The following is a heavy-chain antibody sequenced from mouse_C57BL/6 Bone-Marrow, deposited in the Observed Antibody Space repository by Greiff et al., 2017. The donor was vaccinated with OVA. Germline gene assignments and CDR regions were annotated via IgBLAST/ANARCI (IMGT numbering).Heavy chain of an antibody. J-gene: IGHJ1*03. Sequence: VQLQQSGAELVRPGASVTLSCKASGYTFTDYEMLWVKQTPVHGLEWIGAIDPETGGTAYNQKFKGKAILTADKSSSTAYMELRSLTSVDSAVYYCTIYIYYDYHWYFDVWGTGTTVTVSS. V-gene: IGHV1-15*01. CDR1: GYTFTDYE. CDR2: IDPETGGT. CDR3: TIYIYYDYHWYFDV. D-gene: IGHD2-4*01.